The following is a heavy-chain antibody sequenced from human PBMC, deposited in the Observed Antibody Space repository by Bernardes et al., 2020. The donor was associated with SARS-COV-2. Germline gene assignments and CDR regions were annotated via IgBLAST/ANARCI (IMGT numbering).Heavy chain of an antibody. V-gene: IGHV4-59*02. CDR1: GGFVSSC. Sequence: SESLSLTCTVSGGFVSSCRSWIRQPPGKGLEWIGNIYYSGSTNYNPSLKSRVTISVDTSNNQFSLKLSSVTAADTAIYYCARGLLDRAVYDGFEVWGQGTMVT. CDR3: ARGLLDRAVYDGFEV. D-gene: IGHD3-16*01. CDR2: IYYSGST. J-gene: IGHJ3*01.